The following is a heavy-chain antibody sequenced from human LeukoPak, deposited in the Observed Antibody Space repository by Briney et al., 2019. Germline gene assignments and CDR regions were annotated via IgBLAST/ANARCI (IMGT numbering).Heavy chain of an antibody. D-gene: IGHD6-19*01. J-gene: IGHJ5*02. CDR2: INPNSGGT. CDR1: GYTFTGYY. Sequence: SSVKVSCKASGYTFTGYYMHLVRQAPGQGLEWMGWINPNSGGTNYAQKFQGRVNLTRDTSISTAYMELSRLRSDDTAVYYCARARPIAVAGNWFDPWGQGTLVTVSS. CDR3: ARARPIAVAGNWFDP. V-gene: IGHV1-2*02.